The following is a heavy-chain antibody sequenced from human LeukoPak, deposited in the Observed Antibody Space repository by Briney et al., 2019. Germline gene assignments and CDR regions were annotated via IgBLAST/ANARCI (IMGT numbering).Heavy chain of an antibody. CDR2: ISGSGGST. CDR3: AKVLQGYWYFDL. V-gene: IGHV3-23*01. J-gene: IGHJ2*01. Sequence: GGSLRLPCAASGFTFSSYAMSWVRQAPGKGLEWVSAISGSGGSTYYADSVKGRFTISRDNSKNTLYLQMNSLRAEDTAVYYCAKVLQGYWYFDLWGRGTLVTVSS. CDR1: GFTFSSYA.